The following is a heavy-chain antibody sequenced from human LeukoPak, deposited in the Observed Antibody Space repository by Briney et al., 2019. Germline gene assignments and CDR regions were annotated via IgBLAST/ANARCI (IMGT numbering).Heavy chain of an antibody. J-gene: IGHJ4*02. D-gene: IGHD6-19*01. CDR2: ISAYNGNT. CDR3: ARDLDSSGWPRHYFDY. Sequence: GASVKVSCKASGYTFTSYGISWVRQAPGQGLEWMGWISAYNGNTTYAQKLQGRVTMTTDTSTSTAYMELRSLRSDDTAVYYCARDLDSSGWPRHYFDYWGQGTLVTVSS. V-gene: IGHV1-18*01. CDR1: GYTFTSYG.